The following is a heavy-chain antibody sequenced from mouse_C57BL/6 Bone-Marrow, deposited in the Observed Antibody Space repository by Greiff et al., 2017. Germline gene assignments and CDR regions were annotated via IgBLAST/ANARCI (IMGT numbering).Heavy chain of an antibody. CDR3: ARYKGYSNPRAMDY. J-gene: IGHJ4*01. V-gene: IGHV7-3*01. CDR2: IRNKANGYTT. Sequence: EVQRVESGGGLVQPGGSLSLSCAASGFTFTDYYMSWVRQPPGKALEWLGFIRNKANGYTTEYSASVKGRFTISRYNSQSILYLQRNALRAEDSATYYCARYKGYSNPRAMDYWGQGASVTVSS. CDR1: GFTFTDYY. D-gene: IGHD2-5*01.